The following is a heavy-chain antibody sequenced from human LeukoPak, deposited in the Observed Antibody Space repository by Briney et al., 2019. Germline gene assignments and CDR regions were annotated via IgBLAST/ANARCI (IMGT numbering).Heavy chain of an antibody. V-gene: IGHV3-30*02. Sequence: GGSLRLSCAASGFTFSSYGMHWVRQAPGKGLEWVAFIRYDGSNKYYADSVKGRFTISRDNSKNTLYLQMNSLRAEDTAVYYCAKDLDIVVVPAAISGVGCFDYWGQGTLVTVSS. D-gene: IGHD2-2*02. CDR2: IRYDGSNK. CDR3: AKDLDIVVVPAAISGVGCFDY. CDR1: GFTFSSYG. J-gene: IGHJ4*02.